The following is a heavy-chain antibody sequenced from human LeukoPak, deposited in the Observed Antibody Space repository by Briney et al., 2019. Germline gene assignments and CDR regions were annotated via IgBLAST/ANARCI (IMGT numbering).Heavy chain of an antibody. D-gene: IGHD6-25*01. CDR2: ISSSSSYI. Sequence: GGSLRLSGAASGFTFSSYSMNWVRQAPGKGLEWVSSISSSSSYIYYADSVKGRFTISRDNAKNSLYLQITSLKCANTTMYYRARAPWGYSSENWGQGTLVTVSS. V-gene: IGHV3-21*01. J-gene: IGHJ4*02. CDR1: GFTFSSYS. CDR3: ARAPWGYSSEN.